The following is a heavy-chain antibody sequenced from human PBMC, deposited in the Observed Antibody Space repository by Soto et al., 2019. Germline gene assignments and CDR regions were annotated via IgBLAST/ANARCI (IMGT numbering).Heavy chain of an antibody. CDR2: IYYSGST. CDR3: ARGGITMVRESVLFYYYYYGIDV. CDR1: GGSISSSSYY. D-gene: IGHD3-10*01. Sequence: PSETLSLTCTVSGGSISSSSYYWGWIRQPPGKGLEWIGSIYYSGSTYYNPSLKSRVTISVDTSKNQFSLKLSSVTAADTAVYYCARGGITMVRESVLFYYYYYGIDVWGQGTTVTVSS. V-gene: IGHV4-39*01. J-gene: IGHJ6*02.